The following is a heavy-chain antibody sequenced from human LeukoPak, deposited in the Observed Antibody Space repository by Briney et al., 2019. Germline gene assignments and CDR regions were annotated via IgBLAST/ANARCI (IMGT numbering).Heavy chain of an antibody. CDR3: ARIKYYYDSSGYHAPIDY. V-gene: IGHV3-23*01. CDR1: GLTFSSSA. J-gene: IGHJ4*02. D-gene: IGHD3-22*01. CDR2: ISGSGGST. Sequence: PGGSLRLSCAASGLTFSSSAMNWVRQAPGKGLQWVSAISGSGGSTYYADSVKGRFTISRDNSKNTLYLQMNGLRAEDTAVYYCARIKYYYDSSGYHAPIDYWGQGTLVTVSS.